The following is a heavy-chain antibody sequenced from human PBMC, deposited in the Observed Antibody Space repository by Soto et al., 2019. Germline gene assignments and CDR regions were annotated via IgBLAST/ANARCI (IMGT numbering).Heavy chain of an antibody. V-gene: IGHV3-23*01. D-gene: IGHD3-22*01. Sequence: EVQLLESGGGLIQPGGSLRLSCAASGFTFSSYAMSWVRQAPGKGLEWVSAISTSGGSTFYADSVKGRFTISRDNFKNTLYLQMNSLRAEDTAVYYCARAPYYYDSSGYYYFDYWGQGTLVSVSS. J-gene: IGHJ4*02. CDR2: ISTSGGST. CDR3: ARAPYYYDSSGYYYFDY. CDR1: GFTFSSYA.